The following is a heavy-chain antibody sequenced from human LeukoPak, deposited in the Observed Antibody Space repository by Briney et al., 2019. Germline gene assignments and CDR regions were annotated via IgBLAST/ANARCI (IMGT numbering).Heavy chain of an antibody. J-gene: IGHJ6*03. CDR1: GFTFSSYA. Sequence: GGSLRLSCAASGFTFSSYAMHWVRQAPGKGLEWVAVISYDGSNKYYADSVKGRFTISRDNSKSTLYLQMNSLRAEDTAVYYCARDNPDTATFYYYYYMDVWGKGTTVTVSS. V-gene: IGHV3-30*04. D-gene: IGHD5-18*01. CDR2: ISYDGSNK. CDR3: ARDNPDTATFYYYYYMDV.